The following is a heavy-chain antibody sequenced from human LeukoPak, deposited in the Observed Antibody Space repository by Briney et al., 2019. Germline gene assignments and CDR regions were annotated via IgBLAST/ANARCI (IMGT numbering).Heavy chain of an antibody. V-gene: IGHV3-7*01. Sequence: GGSLRLSCAATGFTFRKHWMSWVRQTVGKGLECVAKIREDGNEKHYVDSVKGRFTISRDNAKNSLYLQMNSLRAKDTALYYCARDYYDSSGSSWFDPWGQGTLVTVSS. CDR3: ARDYYDSSGSSWFDP. J-gene: IGHJ5*02. D-gene: IGHD3-22*01. CDR2: IREDGNEK. CDR1: GFTFRKHW.